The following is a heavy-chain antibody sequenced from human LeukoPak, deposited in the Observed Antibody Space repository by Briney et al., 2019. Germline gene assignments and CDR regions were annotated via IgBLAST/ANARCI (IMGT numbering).Heavy chain of an antibody. Sequence: GGSLILSCAASGFTFSNYAMSWVRQAPGKGLEWVSAISGSGGSTSYADSVKGRFTISRDNSKNTLYLQMNSLRAEDTAVYYCAKDGRGYSGYLEYWGQGTLVTVSS. CDR2: ISGSGGST. J-gene: IGHJ4*02. CDR3: AKDGRGYSGYLEY. V-gene: IGHV3-23*01. CDR1: GFTFSNYA. D-gene: IGHD5-12*01.